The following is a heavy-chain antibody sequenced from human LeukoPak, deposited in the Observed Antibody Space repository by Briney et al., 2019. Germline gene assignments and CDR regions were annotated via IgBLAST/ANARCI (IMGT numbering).Heavy chain of an antibody. J-gene: IGHJ4*02. D-gene: IGHD6-6*01. V-gene: IGHV3-48*03. CDR1: GFTFSGYE. CDR3: ARTIAARIY. Sequence: GGSLRLSCAASGFTFSGYEMNWVRQAPGKGLEWVSYISSSGSTIYYADSVRGRLTISRDNAKNSLYLQMNSLRAEDTAVYYCARTIAARIYWGQGTLVTVSS. CDR2: ISSSGSTI.